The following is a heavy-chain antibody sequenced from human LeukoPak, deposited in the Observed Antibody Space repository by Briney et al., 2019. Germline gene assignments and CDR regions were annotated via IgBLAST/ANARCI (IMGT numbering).Heavy chain of an antibody. Sequence: AGGSLRLSCAASGFTFSSYAMNWVRQAPGKGLEWVSAISGSGGSTYYADSVKGRFTISRDNSKNTLYLQMNSLRAEDTAVYYCAKEGDYDILTGYYGHMDVWGKGTTVTISS. J-gene: IGHJ6*03. CDR1: GFTFSSYA. CDR2: ISGSGGST. D-gene: IGHD3-9*01. V-gene: IGHV3-23*01. CDR3: AKEGDYDILTGYYGHMDV.